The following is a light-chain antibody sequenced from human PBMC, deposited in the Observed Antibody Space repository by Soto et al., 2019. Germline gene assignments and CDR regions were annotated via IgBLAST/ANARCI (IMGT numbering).Light chain of an antibody. CDR2: GAS. J-gene: IGKJ1*01. CDR1: QSVSSK. V-gene: IGKV3-15*01. CDR3: QHYNDWPPSWT. Sequence: EIVMTQSPATLSVSPGERATLSCRASQSVSSKLAWYQQKPGQAPRVLIHGASIRATGIPARFSGSGSVTEFTLTISSLQSEDFAVYYCQHYNDWPPSWTFGQGTRVEIK.